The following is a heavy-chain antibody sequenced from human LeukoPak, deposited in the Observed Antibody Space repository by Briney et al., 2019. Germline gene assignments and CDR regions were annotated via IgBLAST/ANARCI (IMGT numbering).Heavy chain of an antibody. CDR1: GFTVSSNY. D-gene: IGHD4-17*01. CDR3: ASSVTRYYYYYMDV. CDR2: IYSGGST. J-gene: IGHJ6*03. V-gene: IGHV3-66*01. Sequence: PGGSLRLSCAASGFTVSSNYMSWVRQAPGKGLEWVSVIYSGGSTYYADSVKGRFTISRDNSKNTLYLQMNSLRAEDTAVYYCASSVTRYYYYYMDVWGKGTTVTISS.